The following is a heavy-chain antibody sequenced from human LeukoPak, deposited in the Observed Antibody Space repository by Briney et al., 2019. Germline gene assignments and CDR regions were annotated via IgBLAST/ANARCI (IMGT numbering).Heavy chain of an antibody. CDR2: IYWNDDK. D-gene: IGHD3-22*01. J-gene: IGHJ3*02. V-gene: IGHV2-5*01. Sequence: SGPTLVNPTQTLTLTCTFSGFSLSTSGVGVGWIRQPPGKALEWLALIYWNDDKRYNPSLKSRLTITKDTSKNQVVRTMTNMDPVDTATYYCAHRTYYYDSSGLRAHAFDIWGQGTLVTVSS. CDR1: GFSLSTSGVG. CDR3: AHRTYYYDSSGLRAHAFDI.